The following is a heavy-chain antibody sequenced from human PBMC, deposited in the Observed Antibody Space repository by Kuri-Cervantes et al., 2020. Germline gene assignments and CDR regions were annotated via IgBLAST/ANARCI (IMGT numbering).Heavy chain of an antibody. J-gene: IGHJ4*02. CDR1: GYTFTSYG. V-gene: IGHV1-18*01. CDR2: ISAYNGDT. Sequence: ASVKVSCKASGYTFTSYGISWVRQAPGQGLEWMGWISAYNGDTNYAQKLQGRVTMTTDTSTSTAYMELRSLRSDDTAVYYCAADPNGGPFDYWGQGTLVTVSS. CDR3: AADPNGGPFDY. D-gene: IGHD2-8*01.